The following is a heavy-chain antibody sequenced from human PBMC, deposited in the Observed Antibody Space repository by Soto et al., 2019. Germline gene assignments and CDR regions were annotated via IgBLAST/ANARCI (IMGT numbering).Heavy chain of an antibody. V-gene: IGHV3-21*01. Sequence: GGSMRLSCAASGFTCSSYSINWVRQAPGKGLERVSSISSSSSYIYYADSVKGRFTISRDNAKNSLYLQMNSLRAEDTAVYYCARDLVAVQPNYYYYYGMDVWGQGTTVTVSS. CDR2: ISSSSSYI. CDR3: ARDLVAVQPNYYYYYGMDV. J-gene: IGHJ6*02. D-gene: IGHD2-21*01. CDR1: GFTCSSYS.